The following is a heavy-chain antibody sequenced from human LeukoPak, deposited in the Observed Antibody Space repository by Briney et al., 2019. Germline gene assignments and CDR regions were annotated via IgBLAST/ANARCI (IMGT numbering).Heavy chain of an antibody. CDR2: IYYSGST. D-gene: IGHD1-26*01. Sequence: PSQTLSLTCTVSGGSISSGDYYWSWIRQPPGKGLEWIGYIYYSGSTYYNPSLKSRVTISVDTSKNQFSLKLSSVTAPDTPVYYCARAHAPLVGATFDYWGQGTLVTVSS. V-gene: IGHV4-30-4*08. CDR1: GGSISSGDYY. CDR3: ARAHAPLVGATFDY. J-gene: IGHJ4*02.